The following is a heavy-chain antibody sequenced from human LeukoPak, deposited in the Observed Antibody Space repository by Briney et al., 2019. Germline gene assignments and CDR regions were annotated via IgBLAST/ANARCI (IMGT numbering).Heavy chain of an antibody. CDR2: INPSGGST. CDR3: ARDQGRYYGSGSHYSWFDP. D-gene: IGHD3-10*01. V-gene: IGHV1-46*01. J-gene: IGHJ5*02. Sequence: ASVKVSCKASGYTFTSYYMHWVRQAPRQGLEWMGIINPSGGSTSYAQKFQGRVTMTRDTSTSTVYMELSSLRSEDTAVYYCARDQGRYYGSGSHYSWFDPWGQGTLVTVSS. CDR1: GYTFTSYY.